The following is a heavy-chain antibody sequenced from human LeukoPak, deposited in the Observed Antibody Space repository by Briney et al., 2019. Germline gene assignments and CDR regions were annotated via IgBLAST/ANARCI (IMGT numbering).Heavy chain of an antibody. CDR1: GFTFSSYA. CDR3: ARMGGLYCSSTSCYEGFDY. D-gene: IGHD2-2*01. V-gene: IGHV3-30*04. Sequence: GGSLRLSCAASGFTFSSYAMHWVRQAPGKGLEWVAVISYDGSNKYYADSVKGRFTISRDNSKNTLYLQMNSLRAEDTAVYYCARMGGLYCSSTSCYEGFDYWGQGTLVTVSS. CDR2: ISYDGSNK. J-gene: IGHJ4*02.